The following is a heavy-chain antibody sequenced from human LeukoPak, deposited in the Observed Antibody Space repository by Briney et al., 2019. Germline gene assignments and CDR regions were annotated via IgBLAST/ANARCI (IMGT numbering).Heavy chain of an antibody. J-gene: IGHJ4*02. V-gene: IGHV1-2*02. D-gene: IGHD2-2*01. Sequence: ASVKVSCKASGYTFTGYYKHWVRQAPGQGLEWMGWINPNSGGTIYAEKFQGRVTMTRDTSISTAYMELSRLRSDDTAVYYCARDEGYCSSASCSAELDYWGQGTLVTVSS. CDR2: INPNSGGT. CDR3: ARDEGYCSSASCSAELDY. CDR1: GYTFTGYY.